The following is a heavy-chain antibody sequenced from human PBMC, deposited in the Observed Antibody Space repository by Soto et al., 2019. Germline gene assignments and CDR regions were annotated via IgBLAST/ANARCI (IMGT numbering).Heavy chain of an antibody. CDR1: GGSVSSGNYY. J-gene: IGHJ4*02. V-gene: IGHV4-61*01. D-gene: IGHD3-22*01. CDR2: IYYSGST. Sequence: KLSETLSLTCTVSGGSVSSGNYYWSWIRQPPGKGLEWIGCIYYSGSTNYNPSLKSRVTISVDTSKNQFSLNLNSVTAADTAVYYCARVPLDYYDSSAYYPSNFDYWGQGTLVTVSS. CDR3: ARVPLDYYDSSAYYPSNFDY.